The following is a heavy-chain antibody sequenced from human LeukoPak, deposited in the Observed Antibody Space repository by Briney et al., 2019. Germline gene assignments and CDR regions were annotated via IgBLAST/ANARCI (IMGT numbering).Heavy chain of an antibody. CDR1: GGPFRGFF. Sequence: SETLSLTCAVYGGPFRGFFWSWIRQAPGKGLEWIGEISHSGSSNYNPSLKSRITISVDTSKSQFSLKLSSVTAADTAVYYCARAPRGRWLHPTGYNWFDPWGQGTLVTVSS. V-gene: IGHV4-34*01. CDR3: ARAPRGRWLHPTGYNWFDP. D-gene: IGHD5-24*01. CDR2: ISHSGSS. J-gene: IGHJ5*02.